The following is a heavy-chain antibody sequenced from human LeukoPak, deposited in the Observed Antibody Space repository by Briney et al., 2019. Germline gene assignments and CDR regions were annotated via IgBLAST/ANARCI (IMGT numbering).Heavy chain of an antibody. CDR2: IYYSGST. J-gene: IGHJ4*02. D-gene: IGHD6-13*01. CDR1: GDSISTSNSY. V-gene: IGHV4-61*05. Sequence: SETLSLTCTVSGDSISTSNSYWGWIRQPPGKGLEWIGYIYYSGSTNYNPSLKSRVTISVETSKNEFSLKLRSVTAADTAVYYCARVTGYRIEDYFDYWGQGTLVTVSS. CDR3: ARVTGYRIEDYFDY.